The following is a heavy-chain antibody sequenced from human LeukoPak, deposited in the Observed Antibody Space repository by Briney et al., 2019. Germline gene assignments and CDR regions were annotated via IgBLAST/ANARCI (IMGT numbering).Heavy chain of an antibody. CDR3: ASFRELLSYY. CDR2: ISPSGGIT. J-gene: IGHJ4*02. D-gene: IGHD1-26*01. CDR1: GFTFSSHG. Sequence: GGTLRLSCAASGFTFSSHGMNWVRQAPGKGLEWVSGISPSGGITYYTDSVKGRFTISRDNSKNTLYLQMNSLRAEDTAVYYCASFRELLSYYWGQGTLVTVSS. V-gene: IGHV3-23*01.